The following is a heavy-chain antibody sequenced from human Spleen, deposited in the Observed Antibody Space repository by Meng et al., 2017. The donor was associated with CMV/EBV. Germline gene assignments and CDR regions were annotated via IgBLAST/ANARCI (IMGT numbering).Heavy chain of an antibody. D-gene: IGHD1-20*01. J-gene: IGHJ4*02. CDR1: GYTFTDYY. Sequence: SGYTFTDYYIPWVRQAPGQGLEWLGCIAPSTGATNYAQKFQVRVTMTRDTSITTSYMELSSLTSDDTAVYFCARVRSRYNWNDDAFWGQGTLVTVSS. CDR3: ARVRSRYNWNDDAF. V-gene: IGHV1-2*02. CDR2: IAPSTGAT.